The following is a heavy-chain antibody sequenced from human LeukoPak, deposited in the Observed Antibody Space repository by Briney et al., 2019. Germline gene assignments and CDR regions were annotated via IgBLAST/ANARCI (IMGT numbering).Heavy chain of an antibody. J-gene: IGHJ4*02. Sequence: GGSLRLSCAASGFTFSSYAMSWVRQAPGKGLEWVSAISGSGGSTYYADSVKGRFTISRDNSKNTLYLQMNSLRAEDTAVYYCAKDEKLSTVTTGYYFDYWGQGTLVTVSS. CDR1: GFTFSSYA. V-gene: IGHV3-23*01. CDR3: AKDEKLSTVTTGYYFDY. CDR2: ISGSGGST. D-gene: IGHD4-17*01.